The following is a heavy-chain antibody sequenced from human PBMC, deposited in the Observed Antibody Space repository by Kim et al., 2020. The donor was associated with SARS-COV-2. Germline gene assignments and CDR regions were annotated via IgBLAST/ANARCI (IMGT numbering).Heavy chain of an antibody. J-gene: IGHJ4*02. D-gene: IGHD4-17*01. V-gene: IGHV4-34*01. CDR2: INHSGST. CDR3: ARAHQYGEDY. Sequence: SETLSLTCAVYGGSFSGYYWSWIRQPPGKGLEWIGEINHSGSTNYNPSLKSRVTISVDTSKNQFSLKLISVTAADTAVYYCARAHQYGEDYWGQGTLVTVSS. CDR1: GGSFSGYY.